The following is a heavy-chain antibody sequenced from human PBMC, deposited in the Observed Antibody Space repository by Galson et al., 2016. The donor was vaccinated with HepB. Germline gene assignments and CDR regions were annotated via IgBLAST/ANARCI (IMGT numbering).Heavy chain of an antibody. D-gene: IGHD2-15*01. CDR2: INPDGSQK. Sequence: GSLRLSCAVSGSIFSGYWMSWVRQAPGEGLEWVANINPDGSQKYYVDSVRGRFTISRDNAKNSLFLYMNNVRADDTALYYCARGRYCSGGGCYQDYWGQGTLVTVSS. J-gene: IGHJ4*02. CDR3: ARGRYCSGGGCYQDY. CDR1: GSIFSGYW. V-gene: IGHV3-7*03.